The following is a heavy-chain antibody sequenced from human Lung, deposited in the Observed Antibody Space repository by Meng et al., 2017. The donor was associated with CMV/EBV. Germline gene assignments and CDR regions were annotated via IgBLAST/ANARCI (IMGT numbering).Heavy chain of an antibody. CDR3: AKGRFYIDS. D-gene: IGHD3-3*01. CDR2: IGGSGAIT. J-gene: IGHJ4*02. V-gene: IGHV3-23*01. CDR1: GFTFSSYA. Sequence: LRLYCAASGFTFSSYAMNWVRQAPGKGLEWVSSIGGSGAITYYADSVKGRFTISRDNSKNTLYLQMNSLRAEDTAVYYCAKGRFYIDSWGQGTLVTVSS.